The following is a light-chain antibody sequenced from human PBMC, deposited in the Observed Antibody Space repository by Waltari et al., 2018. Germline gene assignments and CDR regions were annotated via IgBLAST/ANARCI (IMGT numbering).Light chain of an antibody. CDR2: DGS. CDR1: QSVSSY. Sequence: EIVLTQSPATLSLSPGESATLSCRASQSVSSYLLWYQQKPGQAPRLLIYDGSNRATGIPARFSGSGSGTDFTLTISSLEPEDFAVYYCQQRVNWPLTFGGGTKVEI. V-gene: IGKV3-11*01. CDR3: QQRVNWPLT. J-gene: IGKJ4*01.